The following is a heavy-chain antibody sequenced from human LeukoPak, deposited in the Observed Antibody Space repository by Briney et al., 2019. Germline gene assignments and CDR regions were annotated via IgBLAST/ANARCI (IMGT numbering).Heavy chain of an antibody. CDR1: GYSFTSYW. Sequence: GESLKISCKGSGYSFTSYWIGWVRQMPGKGLEWMGIIYPGDSDTRYSPSFQGQVTISADKSISTAYLQWSSLKASDTAMYYCARHISYSISWHPSGGRWFDPWGQGTLVTVSS. CDR3: ARHISYSISWHPSGGRWFDP. J-gene: IGHJ5*02. D-gene: IGHD6-13*01. CDR2: IYPGDSDT. V-gene: IGHV5-51*01.